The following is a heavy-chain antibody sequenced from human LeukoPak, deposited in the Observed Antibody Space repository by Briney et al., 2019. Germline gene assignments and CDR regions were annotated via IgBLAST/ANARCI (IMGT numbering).Heavy chain of an antibody. CDR2: IYYSGST. CDR1: GGSVSSGSYY. CDR3: ARRRNDYGLEPFDY. J-gene: IGHJ4*02. D-gene: IGHD4-17*01. Sequence: SETLSLTCTVSGGSVSSGSYYWSWIRQPPGKGLEWIGYIYYSGSTNYNPSLKSRVTISVDTSKNQFSLKLSSVTAADTAMYYCARRRNDYGLEPFDYWGQGTLVTVSS. V-gene: IGHV4-61*01.